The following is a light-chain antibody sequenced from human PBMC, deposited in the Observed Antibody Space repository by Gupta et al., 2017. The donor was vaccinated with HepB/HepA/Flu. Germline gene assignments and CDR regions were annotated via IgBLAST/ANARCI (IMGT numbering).Light chain of an antibody. CDR2: DAS. Sequence: HSPGAPTWTSGERATLSCRASQSVNNYLAWYQQKPGQASRLLIYDASNRATGIPARFSGSRSATDYTLTISSLEHAEFAVYYCHQRGNWPLCSFGQGTKLEIK. CDR1: QSVNNY. CDR3: HQRGNWPLCS. J-gene: IGKJ2*04. V-gene: IGKV3-11*01.